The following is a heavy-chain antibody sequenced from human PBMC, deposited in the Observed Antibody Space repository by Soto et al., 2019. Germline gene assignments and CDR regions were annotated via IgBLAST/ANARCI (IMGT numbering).Heavy chain of an antibody. CDR1: GFTFSSYW. Sequence: PGGSLRLSCAASGFTFSSYWMHWVRQAPGKGLVWVSRINSDGSSTSYADSVKGRFTISRDNAKNTLYLQMNSLRAEDTAVYYCARSDGSGSYNYYGMDVWGQGTTVTVSS. D-gene: IGHD3-10*01. V-gene: IGHV3-74*01. CDR3: ARSDGSGSYNYYGMDV. CDR2: INSDGSST. J-gene: IGHJ6*02.